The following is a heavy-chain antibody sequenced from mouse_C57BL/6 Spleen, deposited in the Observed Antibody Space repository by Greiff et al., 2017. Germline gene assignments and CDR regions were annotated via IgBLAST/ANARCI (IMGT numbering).Heavy chain of an antibody. Sequence: EVLLVESGGGLVKPGGSLKLSCAASGFTFSDYGMHWVRQAPEQGLEWVAYISRGSSTIYYADTVKGRFTLSRDNAKNTLFLQMTSLSSEDTAMYYCAYGSSYRYFDVWGTGTTVTVSS. D-gene: IGHD1-1*01. V-gene: IGHV5-17*01. CDR3: AYGSSYRYFDV. CDR2: ISRGSSTI. CDR1: GFTFSDYG. J-gene: IGHJ1*03.